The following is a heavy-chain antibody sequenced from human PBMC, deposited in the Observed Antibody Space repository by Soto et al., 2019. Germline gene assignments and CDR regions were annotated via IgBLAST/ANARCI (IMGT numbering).Heavy chain of an antibody. V-gene: IGHV3-30*18. CDR2: ISYDGSNK. CDR1: GFTFSSYG. D-gene: IGHD1-1*01. Sequence: PGGSLRLSCAASGFTFSSYGMHWVRQAPGKGLEWVAVISYDGSNKYYADSVKGRFTISRDNSKNTLYLQMNSLRAEDTAVYYCAKDAGTPAPYFDYWGQGTLVTVSS. CDR3: AKDAGTPAPYFDY. J-gene: IGHJ4*02.